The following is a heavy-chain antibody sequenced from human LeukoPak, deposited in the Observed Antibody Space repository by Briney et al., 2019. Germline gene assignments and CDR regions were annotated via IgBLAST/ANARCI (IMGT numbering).Heavy chain of an antibody. Sequence: SGTLSLTCTVSGDSINNNYWGWIRQPPGKGLEWIGSIHYSGSTYYNPSLKSRVTISVDTSKNHLSLRLRSVTAADTAVYYCAREGDYVFDYWGQGTLVTVSS. J-gene: IGHJ4*02. CDR1: GDSINNNY. V-gene: IGHV4-39*02. CDR2: IHYSGST. D-gene: IGHD4-17*01. CDR3: AREGDYVFDY.